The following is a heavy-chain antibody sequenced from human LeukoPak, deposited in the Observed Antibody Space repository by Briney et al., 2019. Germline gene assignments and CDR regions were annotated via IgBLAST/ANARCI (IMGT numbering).Heavy chain of an antibody. CDR2: IRYDGSNK. J-gene: IGHJ4*02. CDR3: ARVKEWLPDY. V-gene: IGHV3-30*02. D-gene: IGHD3-3*01. Sequence: GGSLRLSCAASGFTFSTYGMHWVRQAPGKGLEWVAFIRYDGSNKYYADSVKGRFTISRDNSKNTLYLQMNSLRPEDTAMYYCARVKEWLPDYWGQGTLVTVSS. CDR1: GFTFSTYG.